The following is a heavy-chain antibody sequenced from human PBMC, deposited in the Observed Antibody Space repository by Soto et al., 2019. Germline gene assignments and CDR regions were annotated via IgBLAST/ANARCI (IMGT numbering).Heavy chain of an antibody. CDR3: ASRSPAASRSVFCIDI. CDR1: GGSISSSSYY. J-gene: IGHJ6*03. CDR2: IYYSGST. Sequence: SETLSLTCTVSGGSISSSSYYWGWIRQPPGKGLEWIGSIYYSGSTYYNPSLKSRVTISVDTSKNQFSLKLSSVTAADTAVYYFASRSPAASRSVFCIDIWGKATTVTVSS. V-gene: IGHV4-39*01. D-gene: IGHD6-13*01.